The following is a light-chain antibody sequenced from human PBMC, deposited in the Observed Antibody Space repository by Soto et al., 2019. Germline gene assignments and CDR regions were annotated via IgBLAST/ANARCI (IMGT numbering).Light chain of an antibody. J-gene: IGLJ1*01. V-gene: IGLV2-14*01. CDR2: EVS. CDR1: SSDVGGYNY. Sequence: QSALTQPASVSGSPGQSITISCTGTSSDVGGYNYVSWYQQHPGKAPKLMIYEVSNRPSGVSNRFSGSKSGNTASLTISGLQAADEADYYCSSYTSSSTQVFGTGTKLTVL. CDR3: SSYTSSSTQV.